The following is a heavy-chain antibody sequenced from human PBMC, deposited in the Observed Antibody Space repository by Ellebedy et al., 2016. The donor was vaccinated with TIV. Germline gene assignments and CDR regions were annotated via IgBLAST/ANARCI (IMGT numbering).Heavy chain of an antibody. Sequence: ASVKVSCXASGYTFTSYGISWVRQAPGQGLEWMGWISAYNGNTNYAQKLQGRVTMTTDTSTSTAYMELRSLRSEDTAVYYCARTWVYYGSGSPPETFYFDYWGQGTLVTVSS. CDR2: ISAYNGNT. V-gene: IGHV1-18*01. CDR3: ARTWVYYGSGSPPETFYFDY. CDR1: GYTFTSYG. J-gene: IGHJ4*02. D-gene: IGHD3-10*01.